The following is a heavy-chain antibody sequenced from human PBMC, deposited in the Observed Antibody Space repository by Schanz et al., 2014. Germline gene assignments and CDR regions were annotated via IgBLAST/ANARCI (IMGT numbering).Heavy chain of an antibody. J-gene: IGHJ4*02. D-gene: IGHD1-26*01. Sequence: EVQLLESGGGLVQPGGSLRLSCAASGFTLRAYTMNWVRQAPGKGLEWLSSISSGATAIYYADSVKGRFTISRDNARNSLYLQMTSLRAEDTALYYCTRDRAYHSFDYWGQGTLVTVSS. CDR1: GFTLRAYT. V-gene: IGHV3-48*04. CDR2: ISSGATAI. CDR3: TRDRAYHSFDY.